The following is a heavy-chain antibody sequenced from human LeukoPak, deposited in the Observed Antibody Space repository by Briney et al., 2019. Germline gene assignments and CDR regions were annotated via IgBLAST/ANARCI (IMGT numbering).Heavy chain of an antibody. V-gene: IGHV1-2*02. J-gene: IGHJ5*02. D-gene: IGHD3-3*01. CDR1: GYTFTGHY. Sequence: GASVKVSCKASGYTFTGHYMHWVRQAPGQGVEWMGWINPNSGGTNYAQRFQDRVTMTRDTSISTAYMELSRLRSDDTAVYYCAREHGRRFLEWSYSQYNWFDPWGQGTLVTVSS. CDR3: AREHGRRFLEWSYSQYNWFDP. CDR2: INPNSGGT.